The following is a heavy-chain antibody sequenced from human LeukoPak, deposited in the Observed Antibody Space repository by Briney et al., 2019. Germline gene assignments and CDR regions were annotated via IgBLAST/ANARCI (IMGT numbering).Heavy chain of an antibody. CDR3: TLWFGEGIDY. J-gene: IGHJ4*02. Sequence: GGSLRLSCAASGFTFSSYAMSWVRQAPGKGLEWVAVISYDGSNKYYADSVKGRFTISRDNSKNTLYLQMNSLRAEDTAVYYCTLWFGEGIDYWGQGTPVTVSS. D-gene: IGHD3-10*01. CDR1: GFTFSSYA. CDR2: ISYDGSNK. V-gene: IGHV3-30*04.